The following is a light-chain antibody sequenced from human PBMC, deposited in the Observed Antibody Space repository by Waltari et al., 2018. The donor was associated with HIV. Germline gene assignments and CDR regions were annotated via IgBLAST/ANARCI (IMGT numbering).Light chain of an antibody. V-gene: IGKV3-15*01. CDR2: GAS. Sequence: EIVMTQSPATLSVSPGERVTLSCRASQNVITNLAWYQQKPGQAPSLLIYGASTRASGIPARFTGGRSGSDFTLTINSLQSEDCGLYYCQQYNGWPRTFGQGTKV. CDR3: QQYNGWPRT. J-gene: IGKJ1*01. CDR1: QNVITN.